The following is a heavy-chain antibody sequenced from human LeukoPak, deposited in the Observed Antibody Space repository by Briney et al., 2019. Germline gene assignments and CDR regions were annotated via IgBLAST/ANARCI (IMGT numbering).Heavy chain of an antibody. D-gene: IGHD2-8*01. CDR3: ARGVPLGYCTYGVCYPPYYFDY. Sequence: ASVRVSCKASGYTFISYNINWLRQATGQGLEWMGWVNLRSGDAGYLQKFQGRLTITRDSSIDTAYMDLSGLNSEDTAVYYCARGVPLGYCTYGVCYPPYYFDYWGQGTLVTASS. CDR2: VNLRSGDA. V-gene: IGHV1-8*01. J-gene: IGHJ4*02. CDR1: GYTFISYN.